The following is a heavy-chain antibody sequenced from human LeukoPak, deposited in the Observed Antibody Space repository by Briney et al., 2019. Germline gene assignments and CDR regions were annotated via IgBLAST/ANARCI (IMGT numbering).Heavy chain of an antibody. Sequence: SETLSLTCTVSGGSISSSSYYWGWIRQPPGKGLEWIGSIYYSGSTYYNPSLKSRVTISLDTPKNQFSLKLNSVTAADTAVYYCARYYYDRGLGKHDAFDAFDMWGQGTMVTVSS. CDR1: GGSISSSSYY. J-gene: IGHJ3*02. CDR2: IYYSGST. V-gene: IGHV4-39*07. CDR3: ARYYYDRGLGKHDAFDAFDM. D-gene: IGHD3-22*01.